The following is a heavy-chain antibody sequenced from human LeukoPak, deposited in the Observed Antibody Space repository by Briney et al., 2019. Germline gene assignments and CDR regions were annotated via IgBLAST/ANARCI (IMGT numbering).Heavy chain of an antibody. CDR3: ARQISDYYYYYIDV. D-gene: IGHD3-10*01. V-gene: IGHV4-39*01. J-gene: IGHJ6*03. CDR2: IYYSGTT. CDR1: GGSISSSHYY. Sequence: PSATLALTCTVSGGSISSSHYYWGWIRQTPGKRLEWIGTIYYSGTTYYNPSLESRATISEDTSKNQFSLTLRSVTAADTAVYYCARQISDYYYYYIDVWGKGTTVTVSS.